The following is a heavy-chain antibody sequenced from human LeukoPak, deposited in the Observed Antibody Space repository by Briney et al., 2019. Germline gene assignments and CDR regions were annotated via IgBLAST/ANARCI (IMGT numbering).Heavy chain of an antibody. CDR2: IRYDGSNK. CDR1: GFTFSSYG. V-gene: IGHV3-30*02. CDR3: AKGGGEYCSSTSCPVDY. D-gene: IGHD2-2*01. Sequence: PGGSQRLSCAASGFTFSSYGMHWVRQAPGKGLEWVAFIRYDGSNKYYADSVKGRFTISRDNSKNALYLQMNSLRAEDTAVYYCAKGGGEYCSSTSCPVDYWGQGTLVTVSS. J-gene: IGHJ4*02.